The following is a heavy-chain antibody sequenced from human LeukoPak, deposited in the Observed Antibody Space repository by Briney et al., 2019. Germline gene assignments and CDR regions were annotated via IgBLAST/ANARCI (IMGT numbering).Heavy chain of an antibody. CDR1: GFTFSSYA. CDR2: ISGSGGST. CDR3: ARGGYSSSWSLDY. J-gene: IGHJ4*02. Sequence: GGSLRLSCAASGFTFSSYAMSWVRQAPGKGLEWVSAISGSGGSTYYADSVKGRFTISRDNSKNTLYLQMNSLRAEDTAVYYCARGGYSSSWSLDYWGQGTLVTVSS. V-gene: IGHV3-23*01. D-gene: IGHD6-13*01.